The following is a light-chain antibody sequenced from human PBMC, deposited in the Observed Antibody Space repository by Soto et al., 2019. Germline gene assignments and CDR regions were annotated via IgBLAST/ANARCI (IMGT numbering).Light chain of an antibody. V-gene: IGKV3-11*01. CDR1: QSVSSY. J-gene: IGKJ5*01. Sequence: EIVLTQSPATLSLSPGEIATLSCRASQSVSSYLAWYPQKPVQAPMLLIYDASNRATAIPARFSGSGSGTDFTLTISSQEPEDFAVYYCQQRSNWPPSITFGQGTRLEIK. CDR3: QQRSNWPPSIT. CDR2: DAS.